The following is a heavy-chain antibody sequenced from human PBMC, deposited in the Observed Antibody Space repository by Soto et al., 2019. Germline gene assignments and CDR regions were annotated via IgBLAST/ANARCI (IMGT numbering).Heavy chain of an antibody. J-gene: IGHJ4*02. CDR1: GFTFSSFA. CDR3: AKRGIVVVTSKPIFDS. V-gene: IGHV3-23*01. D-gene: IGHD3-22*01. CDR2: ISDIGGST. Sequence: GGSLRLSCAASGFTFSSFAMSWVRQAPGEGLEWVSGISDIGGSTYYADSVKGRCTISRDNSKNTLYLQLNSLGAEDTAVYYCAKRGIVVVTSKPIFDSWGQGTLVTVSS.